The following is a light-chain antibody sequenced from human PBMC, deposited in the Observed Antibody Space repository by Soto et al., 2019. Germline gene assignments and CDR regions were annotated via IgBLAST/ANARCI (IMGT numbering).Light chain of an antibody. J-gene: IGKJ1*01. CDR2: GAS. CDR1: QSVATSQ. CDR3: QQFASSPRT. V-gene: IGKV3-20*01. Sequence: EIVLTQSPGTLSFSPGERSTLFCRASQSVATSQLAWYQQKPGQAPRLLIGASSRATGVPDRFIASGSGTDFTLTISRLEPEDFAVYYCQQFASSPRTFGRGTKVDIK.